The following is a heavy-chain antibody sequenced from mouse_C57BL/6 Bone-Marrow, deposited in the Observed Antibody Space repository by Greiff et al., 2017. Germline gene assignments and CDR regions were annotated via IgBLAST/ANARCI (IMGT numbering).Heavy chain of an antibody. CDR1: GFTFSDYG. Sequence: EVQGVESGGGLVQPGGSLKLSCAASGFTFSDYGMAWVRQAPRKGPEWVGFISNLAYSIYYADTVTGRFTISRENAKNTLYLEMSSLRSEDTAMYYCARRRGYDAMDYWGQGTSVTVSS. V-gene: IGHV5-15*04. J-gene: IGHJ4*01. CDR3: ARRRGYDAMDY. CDR2: ISNLAYSI.